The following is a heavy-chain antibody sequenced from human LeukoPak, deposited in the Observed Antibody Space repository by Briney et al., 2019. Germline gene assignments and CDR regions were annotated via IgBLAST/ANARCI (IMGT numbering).Heavy chain of an antibody. V-gene: IGHV3-33*01. Sequence: GGSLRLSCVVSGFTFRSYGMYWVRQAPGKGLEWVSVIWYDGDNKYYADSVKGRFAISRDNAKNSLYLQMNSLRAEDTALYYCAREVSEGFDFWGQGTLVTVSS. CDR1: GFTFRSYG. D-gene: IGHD3-22*01. J-gene: IGHJ4*02. CDR3: AREVSEGFDF. CDR2: IWYDGDNK.